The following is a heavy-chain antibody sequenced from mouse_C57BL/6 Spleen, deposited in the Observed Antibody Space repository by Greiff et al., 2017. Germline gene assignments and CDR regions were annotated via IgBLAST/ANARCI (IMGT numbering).Heavy chain of an antibody. J-gene: IGHJ2*01. Sequence: VQLQQSGPELVKPGASVKMSCKASGYTFTDYNMHWVKQSHGKSLEWIGYINPNNGGTSYNEKFKGKATLTVNKSSSTAYMELRSLTSEDSAVYYCANYYGGSSYYFDDWGQGTTLTVSS. D-gene: IGHD1-1*01. V-gene: IGHV1-22*01. CDR2: INPNNGGT. CDR1: GYTFTDYN. CDR3: ANYYGGSSYYFDD.